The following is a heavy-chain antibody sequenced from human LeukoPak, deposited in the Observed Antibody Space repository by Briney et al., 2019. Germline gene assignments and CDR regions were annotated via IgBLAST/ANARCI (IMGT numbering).Heavy chain of an antibody. D-gene: IGHD3-10*01. CDR2: IYYSGST. V-gene: IGHV4-59*01. J-gene: IGHJ6*04. Sequence: PSETLSLTCTVSGGSISSYYWSWIRQPPGKGLEWIGYIYYSGSTNYNPSLKSRVTISVDTSKNQFSLKLSSVTAADTAVYYCAGVGHGSGSSPNYYYYYGMDVWGKGTTVTVSS. CDR1: GGSISSYY. CDR3: AGVGHGSGSSPNYYYYYGMDV.